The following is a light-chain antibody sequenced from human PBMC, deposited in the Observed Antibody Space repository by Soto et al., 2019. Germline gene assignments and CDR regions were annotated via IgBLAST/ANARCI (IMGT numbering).Light chain of an antibody. CDR1: PSLLYNNTYNY. J-gene: IGKJ5*01. CDR3: MQALQSLT. Sequence: EIVMTQSPLTLPVTPGEPASISCRSSPSLLYNNTYNYLDWYVQKPGQSPQLLIYFGSNRAPGVPDRLSGSGSGTDFTLKINRVEAEDVGTYYCMQALQSLTFGQGTRLEIK. CDR2: FGS. V-gene: IGKV2-28*01.